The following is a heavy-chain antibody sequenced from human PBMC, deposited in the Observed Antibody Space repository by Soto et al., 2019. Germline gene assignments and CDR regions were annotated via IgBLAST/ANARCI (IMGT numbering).Heavy chain of an antibody. CDR3: ARLVYDTRLDYLYFDF. D-gene: IGHD3-16*01. CDR1: GVSISSGNW. Sequence: PWETLSLTCTVSGVSISSGNWWTWVRQSPRKGLEYIGEIFHDGTANYFPSFERRVAMSVDKSKNQFSLKLTSVTAADAAIYYCARLVYDTRLDYLYFDFWGQGAQVTVSS. J-gene: IGHJ4*02. V-gene: IGHV4-4*02. CDR2: IFHDGTA.